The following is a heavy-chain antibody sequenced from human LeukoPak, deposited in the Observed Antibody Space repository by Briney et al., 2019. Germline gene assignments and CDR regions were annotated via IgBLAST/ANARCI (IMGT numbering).Heavy chain of an antibody. V-gene: IGHV3-21*01. CDR2: ISSSSSYI. CDR3: ARDSGDSSGYYNYYYYGMDV. Sequence: GGSLRLSCAASGFTFSSYSMNWVRQAPGKGLEWVSSISSSSSYIYYADSVRGRFTISRDNAKNSLYLQMNSLRAEDTAVYYCARDSGDSSGYYNYYYYGMDVWGQGTTVTVSS. CDR1: GFTFSSYS. D-gene: IGHD3-22*01. J-gene: IGHJ6*02.